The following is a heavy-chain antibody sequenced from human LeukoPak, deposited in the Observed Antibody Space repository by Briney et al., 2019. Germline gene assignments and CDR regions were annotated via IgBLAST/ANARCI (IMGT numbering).Heavy chain of an antibody. Sequence: GGSLRLSCAASGFTVSSNYMSWVRQAPGKGLEWVSVIYSGGSTYYADSVKGRFTISRDNSKSTLYLQMNSLRAEDTAVYYCARRKYSSGLYYYGMDVWGQGTKVTVSS. CDR3: ARRKYSSGLYYYGMDV. J-gene: IGHJ6*02. D-gene: IGHD6-19*01. CDR1: GFTVSSNY. V-gene: IGHV3-53*01. CDR2: IYSGGST.